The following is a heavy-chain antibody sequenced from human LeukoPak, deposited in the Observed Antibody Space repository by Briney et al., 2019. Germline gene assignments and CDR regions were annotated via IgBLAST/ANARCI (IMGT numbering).Heavy chain of an antibody. J-gene: IGHJ4*02. CDR3: ARKTVVGSYFDY. D-gene: IGHD4-23*01. CDR1: GFTFSAYW. Sequence: GGSLRLSCAASGFTFSAYWMSWVRQASGKGLEWVANIKQDGSDKYYVDSVKGRFTISRDNAKNSLYLQMNSLRAEDTAVYYCARKTVVGSYFDYWGQGTPVTVSS. CDR2: IKQDGSDK. V-gene: IGHV3-7*03.